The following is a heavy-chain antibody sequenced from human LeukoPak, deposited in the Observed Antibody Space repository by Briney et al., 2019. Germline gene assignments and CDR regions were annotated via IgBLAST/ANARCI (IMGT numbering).Heavy chain of an antibody. CDR3: ARMAKAKHSHDY. Sequence: GGSLRLSCAASGFTFSSYSMNWVRQAPGKGLEWVSSISSSSSYIYYADSVKGRFTISRDNAKNSLYLQMSSPRAEDTAVYYCARMAKAKHSHDYWGQGTLVTVSS. CDR1: GFTFSSYS. CDR2: ISSSSSYI. J-gene: IGHJ4*02. V-gene: IGHV3-21*01. D-gene: IGHD5-24*01.